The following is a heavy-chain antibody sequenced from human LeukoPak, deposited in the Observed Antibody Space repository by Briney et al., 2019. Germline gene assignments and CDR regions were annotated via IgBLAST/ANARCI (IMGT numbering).Heavy chain of an antibody. CDR2: INWNGGST. CDR3: ARRTGDPYYYDSSGYFFDY. CDR1: GFTFDDYG. J-gene: IGHJ4*02. Sequence: PGGSLRLSCAASGFTFDDYGMSWVRPAPGKGLEWVSGINWNGGSTGYADSVKGRLTISRDNAKNSLYLQMNSLRAEDTALYYCARRTGDPYYYDSSGYFFDYWGQGTLVTVSS. D-gene: IGHD3-22*01. V-gene: IGHV3-20*04.